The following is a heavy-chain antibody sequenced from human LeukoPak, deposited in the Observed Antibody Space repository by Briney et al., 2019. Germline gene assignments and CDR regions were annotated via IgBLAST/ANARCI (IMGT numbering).Heavy chain of an antibody. J-gene: IGHJ4*02. D-gene: IGHD1-1*01. Sequence: PGGSLRLSCAASGFTFSSYAMSWVRQAPGKGLEWVSGISGSGVTTYYADSPKGRFTISRDNSKNTVYLQMNSLRAEDTATYYGAREVRTPGYWGQGTLVTVSS. CDR1: GFTFSSYA. V-gene: IGHV3-23*01. CDR3: AREVRTPGY. CDR2: ISGSGVTT.